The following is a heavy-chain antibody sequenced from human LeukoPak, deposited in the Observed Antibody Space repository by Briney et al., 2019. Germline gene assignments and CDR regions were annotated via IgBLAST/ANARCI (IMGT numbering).Heavy chain of an antibody. J-gene: IGHJ4*02. V-gene: IGHV5-51*01. D-gene: IGHD3-22*01. CDR1: GYSFTSYW. CDR2: IYSGDSDT. Sequence: GGSLRLSCKVCGYSFTSYWIGWVRQMPGKGLEWMGMIYSGDSDTRYSPSFQGQVTISTDKSISTAYLQWSSLKASDTAMYYCARHDSSGYYADYWGQGTLVTVSS. CDR3: ARHDSSGYYADY.